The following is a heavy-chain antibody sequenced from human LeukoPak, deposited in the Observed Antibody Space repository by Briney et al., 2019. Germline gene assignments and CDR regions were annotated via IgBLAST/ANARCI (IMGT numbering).Heavy chain of an antibody. CDR2: MYYTGTT. CDR3: TRLKWGDRFDP. V-gene: IGHV4-38-2*01. Sequence: KPSETLSLTCGVSGYSISSGYYWGWIRQPPGKGLEWIASMYYTGTTYYNPSLKSRVTISVDTSKNQFSLGLTSVTAADTAVYYCTRLKWGDRFDPWGQGTLVTVSS. CDR1: GYSISSGYY. D-gene: IGHD1-26*01. J-gene: IGHJ5*02.